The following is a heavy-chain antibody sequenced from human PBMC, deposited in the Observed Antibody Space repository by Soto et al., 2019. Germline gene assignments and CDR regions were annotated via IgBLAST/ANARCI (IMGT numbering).Heavy chain of an antibody. J-gene: IGHJ4*02. CDR1: GFSFSRYA. D-gene: IGHD3-10*01. Sequence: QVQVVESGGGVVEPGRSLRLSCAASGFSFSRYAIHWVRQAPGKGLEWVAVISKDGSHKYYLESVKGRFTISRDKSKKMLSLQMNRLGDEDTAIYYLARSRSGAVADSFDFWCQGTLVTVSS. V-gene: IGHV3-30*04. CDR3: ARSRSGAVADSFDF. CDR2: ISKDGSHK.